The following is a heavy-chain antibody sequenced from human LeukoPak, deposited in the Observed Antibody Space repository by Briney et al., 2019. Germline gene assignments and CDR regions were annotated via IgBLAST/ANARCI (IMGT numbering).Heavy chain of an antibody. V-gene: IGHV1-18*01. CDR1: GYSITSYY. Sequence: ASVKLSCKTSGYSITSYYSSWVRQAPGQGLEWMGYISAYNGNTNYAHKDQGRVTMTTDTSTSTAYMELRSLRSDDTAVYYCARDRWYSGNWNDAVDVWGKGTMVTVSS. CDR2: ISAYNGNT. CDR3: ARDRWYSGNWNDAVDV. D-gene: IGHD1-7*01. J-gene: IGHJ3*01.